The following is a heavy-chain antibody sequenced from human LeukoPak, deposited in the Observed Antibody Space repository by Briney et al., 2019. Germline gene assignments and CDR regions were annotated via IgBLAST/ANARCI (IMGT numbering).Heavy chain of an antibody. J-gene: IGHJ5*02. CDR1: GISLDDYG. V-gene: IGHV3-9*01. Sequence: GGSLRLSCAASGISLDDYGMHWVRQVPGKGLEWVSRINWNSGSIGQADSVKGRFTISRDNAKNSLYLQMNSLRAEDTALYYCAKVPTPGIAAAAPFDPWGQGTLVTVSS. CDR2: INWNSGSI. D-gene: IGHD6-13*01. CDR3: AKVPTPGIAAAAPFDP.